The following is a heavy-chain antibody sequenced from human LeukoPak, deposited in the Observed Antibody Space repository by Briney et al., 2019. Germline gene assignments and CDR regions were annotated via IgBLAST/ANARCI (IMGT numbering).Heavy chain of an antibody. V-gene: IGHV1-69*13. Sequence: WASVKVSCKASGGTFSSYAISWVRQAPGQGLEWMGGIIPIFGTANYAQKFQGRVTITADESTSTAYMELSSLRSEDTAVYYCARSGLYVVRYGMDVWGQGTTVTVSS. CDR1: GGTFSSYA. CDR3: ARSGLYVVRYGMDV. J-gene: IGHJ6*02. CDR2: IIPIFGTA. D-gene: IGHD2-8*01.